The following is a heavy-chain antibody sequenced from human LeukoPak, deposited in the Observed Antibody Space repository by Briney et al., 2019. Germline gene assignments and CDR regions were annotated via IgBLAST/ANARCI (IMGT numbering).Heavy chain of an antibody. J-gene: IGHJ6*03. Sequence: PAGSLRLSCAASGFSFSNHYINWVRQTPGNGQEWVGRTRNKAESYKTEYDASVKGRLTISRDDSKKSLFLHMNSLKTEDTAVYYCARESSIFQVVARSYMDVWGKGTTVTVSS. CDR3: ARESSIFQVVARSYMDV. CDR1: GFSFSNHY. CDR2: TRNKAESYKT. D-gene: IGHD3-3*01. V-gene: IGHV3-72*01.